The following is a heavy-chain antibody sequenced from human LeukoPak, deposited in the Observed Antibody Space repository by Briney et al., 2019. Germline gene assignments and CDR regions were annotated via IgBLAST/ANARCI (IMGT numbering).Heavy chain of an antibody. CDR2: ISAYNGNT. J-gene: IGHJ4*02. D-gene: IGHD6-6*01. V-gene: IGHV1-18*01. CDR3: ARDRLPEYSSPPGDY. CDR1: GYTFTSYG. Sequence: ASVKVSCKASGYTFTSYGISWVRQAPGQGLEWMGWISAYNGNTNYAQKLQGRVTMTTDTSTSTAYMELRSLRSDDTAVYYCARDRLPEYSSPPGDYWGQGTLVTVSS.